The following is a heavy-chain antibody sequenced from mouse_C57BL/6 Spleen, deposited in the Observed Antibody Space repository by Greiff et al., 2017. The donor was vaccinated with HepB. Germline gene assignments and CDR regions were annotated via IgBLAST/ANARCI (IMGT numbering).Heavy chain of an antibody. Sequence: QVQLKESGPELVKPGASVKLSCKASGYTFTSYDINWVKQRPGQGLEWIGWIYPRDGSTKYNEKFKGKATLTVDTSSSTAYMELHSLTSEDSAVYFCSITTDYYAMDYWGQGTSVTVSS. D-gene: IGHD1-1*01. J-gene: IGHJ4*01. CDR1: GYTFTSYD. CDR3: SITTDYYAMDY. V-gene: IGHV1-85*01. CDR2: IYPRDGST.